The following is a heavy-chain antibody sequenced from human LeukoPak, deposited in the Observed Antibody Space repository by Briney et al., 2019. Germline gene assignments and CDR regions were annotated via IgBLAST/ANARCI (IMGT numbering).Heavy chain of an antibody. Sequence: ASVKVSCKASGYTFTGYYIHWVRQAPGQGLEWMVWINPNSGGTNYAQKFQGRVTMTRDTSISTAYMELSRLRSDDTAVYYCARGRLGYCSGGSCYSDFDYWGQGTLVTVSS. D-gene: IGHD2-15*01. V-gene: IGHV1-2*02. CDR3: ARGRLGYCSGGSCYSDFDY. J-gene: IGHJ4*02. CDR2: INPNSGGT. CDR1: GYTFTGYY.